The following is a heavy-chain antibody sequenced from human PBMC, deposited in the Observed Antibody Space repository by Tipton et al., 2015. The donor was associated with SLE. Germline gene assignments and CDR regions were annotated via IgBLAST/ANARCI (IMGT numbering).Heavy chain of an antibody. V-gene: IGHV4-39*07. CDR3: ARGSYYFDY. Sequence: TISVDTSKNQFSLKLSSVTAADTAVYYCARGSYYFDYWGQGTLVTVSS. J-gene: IGHJ4*02.